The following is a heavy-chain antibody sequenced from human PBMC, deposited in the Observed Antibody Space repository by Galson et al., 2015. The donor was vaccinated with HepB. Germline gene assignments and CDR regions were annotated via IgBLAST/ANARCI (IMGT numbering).Heavy chain of an antibody. Sequence: SVKVSCKASGYTFSTYAMSCVRQAPGQGLEWMGWINSVSGNARYAQGFTGRFAFSLDTSVTTAYLEITGLKAEDTAVYYCARVAMARGMIVFLPLDYWGQGTLVTVSS. V-gene: IGHV7-4-1*02. CDR3: ARVAMARGMIVFLPLDY. CDR2: INSVSGNA. D-gene: IGHD3-10*01. CDR1: GYTFSTYA. J-gene: IGHJ4*02.